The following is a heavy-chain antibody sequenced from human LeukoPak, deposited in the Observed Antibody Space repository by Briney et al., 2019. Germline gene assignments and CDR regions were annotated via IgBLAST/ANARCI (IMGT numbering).Heavy chain of an antibody. J-gene: IGHJ4*02. CDR1: GFLFSNYW. CDR3: ARGWELPDY. CDR2: INHSGST. D-gene: IGHD1-26*01. V-gene: IGHV4-34*01. Sequence: PGGSLRLSCAASGFLFSNYWMSWIRQPPGKGLEWIGEINHSGSTNYNPSLKSRVTISVDTSKNQFSLKLSSVTAADTAVYYCARGWELPDYWGQGTLVTVSS.